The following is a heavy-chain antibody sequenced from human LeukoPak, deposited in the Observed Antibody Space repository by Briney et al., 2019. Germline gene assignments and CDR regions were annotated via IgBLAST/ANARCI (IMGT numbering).Heavy chain of an antibody. CDR3: ARQGLAGCIGGRCFTSFHYYGMDV. Sequence: GESLKISCKGSGYSFTDYWFGWVGQMPGKGLEGLGIILPGDSDTKYRASFQGQVSISPDNSISTAYLEWSSLKASDSGMYYCARQGLAGCIGGRCFTSFHYYGMDVWGQGTTVTVSS. V-gene: IGHV5-51*01. CDR2: ILPGDSDT. D-gene: IGHD2-15*01. CDR1: GYSFTDYW. J-gene: IGHJ6*01.